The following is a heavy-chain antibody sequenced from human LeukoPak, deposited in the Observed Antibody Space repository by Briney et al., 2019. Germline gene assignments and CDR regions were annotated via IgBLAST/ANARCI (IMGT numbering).Heavy chain of an antibody. Sequence: GGSLRLSCAASGFTFDDYAMHWVRQAPGKGLEWVSGISWNSGSIGYADSVKGRFTISRDNAKNSLYLQMNSLRAEDMALYYCAKGPTQVYSDNWFDPWGQGTLVTVSS. CDR1: GFTFDDYA. V-gene: IGHV3-9*03. J-gene: IGHJ5*02. CDR3: AKGPTQVYSDNWFDP. CDR2: ISWNSGSI. D-gene: IGHD1-14*01.